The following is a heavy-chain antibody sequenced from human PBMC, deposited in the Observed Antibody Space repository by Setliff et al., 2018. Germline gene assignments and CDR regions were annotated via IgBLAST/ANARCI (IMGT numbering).Heavy chain of an antibody. Sequence: GGSLRLSCAASGFTFDDYTMHWVRQAPGKGLEWVSLISWDGGSTYYADSVKGRFTISRDNSKNSLYLQMNSLRTEDTALYYCAKDLGDFWNNLLGGDAFDIWGQGTMVTVSS. J-gene: IGHJ3*02. CDR2: ISWDGGST. CDR1: GFTFDDYT. D-gene: IGHD3-3*01. V-gene: IGHV3-43*01. CDR3: AKDLGDFWNNLLGGDAFDI.